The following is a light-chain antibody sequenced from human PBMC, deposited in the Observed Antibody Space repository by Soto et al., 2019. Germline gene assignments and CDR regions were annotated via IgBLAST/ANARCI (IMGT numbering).Light chain of an antibody. J-gene: IGLJ2*01. CDR1: SSDVGGSNY. CDR3: SSYTTSSTVI. V-gene: IGLV2-14*01. CDR2: EVS. Sequence: QPASVSGSPGQSITISCTGTSSDVGGSNYVSWYQHHPGKAPKLMIYEVSNRPSGVSNRFSGSKSGNTASLTISGLQAEDEADYYCSSYTTSSTVIFGGGTKLTVL.